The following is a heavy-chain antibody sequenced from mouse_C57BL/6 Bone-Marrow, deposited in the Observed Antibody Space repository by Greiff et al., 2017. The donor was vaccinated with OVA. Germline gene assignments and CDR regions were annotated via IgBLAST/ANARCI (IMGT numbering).Heavy chain of an antibody. CDR2: IRLKSDNYAT. J-gene: IGHJ2*01. CDR1: GFTFSNYW. V-gene: IGHV6-3*01. CDR3: PAKYGNDFDY. Sequence: EVQGVESGGGLVQPGGSMKLSCVASGFTFSNYWMNWVRQSPEKGLEWVAQIRLKSDNYATHYAESVKGRFTISRDDSKSSVYLQMNNLRAEDTGIYYCPAKYGNDFDYWGQGTTLTVSS. D-gene: IGHD2-1*01.